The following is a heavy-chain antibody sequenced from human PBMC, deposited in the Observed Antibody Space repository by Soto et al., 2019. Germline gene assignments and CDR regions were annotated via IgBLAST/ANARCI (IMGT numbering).Heavy chain of an antibody. CDR1: GGSFSGYY. V-gene: IGHV4-34*01. CDR2: INHSGST. J-gene: IGHJ5*02. Sequence: PSETLSLTCAVYGGSFSGYYWSWIRQPPGKGLEWIGEINHSGSTIYNPSLKSRVTISVDTSKNQLSLKLSSVTAADTAVYYCARGSGGYYAVVGGPGRMDWFDPWGQGTLVTVSS. CDR3: ARGSGGYYAVVGGPGRMDWFDP. D-gene: IGHD3-22*01.